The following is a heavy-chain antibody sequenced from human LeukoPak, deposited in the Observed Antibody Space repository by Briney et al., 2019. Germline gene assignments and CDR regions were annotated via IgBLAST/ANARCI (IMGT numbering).Heavy chain of an antibody. Sequence: GASVKVSCKASGGTFSSYEISWVRQAPGQGLEWMGGIIPMFGTAKYAQKFQGRVTITADKSTSTAYMELSSLRSEDTAAYYCASGTTDIVVVPATLRNYYFDYWGQGTLVTVSS. J-gene: IGHJ4*02. CDR2: IIPMFGTA. CDR1: GGTFSSYE. D-gene: IGHD2-2*01. CDR3: ASGTTDIVVVPATLRNYYFDY. V-gene: IGHV1-69*06.